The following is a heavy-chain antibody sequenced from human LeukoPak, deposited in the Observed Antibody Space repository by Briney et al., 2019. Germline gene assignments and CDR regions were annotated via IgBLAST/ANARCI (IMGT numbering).Heavy chain of an antibody. Sequence: WASVKVSCKVFGGTFSNYSINWVRQAPGQGLEWMGGIVPIFDTANYGQKFQGRVTIITDDSTSTAYLELSSLRSEDTAVYYCARGGDSTWCYFDYWGQGTLATVSS. J-gene: IGHJ4*02. D-gene: IGHD6-13*01. CDR1: GGTFSNYS. V-gene: IGHV1-69*05. CDR2: IVPIFDTA. CDR3: ARGGDSTWCYFDY.